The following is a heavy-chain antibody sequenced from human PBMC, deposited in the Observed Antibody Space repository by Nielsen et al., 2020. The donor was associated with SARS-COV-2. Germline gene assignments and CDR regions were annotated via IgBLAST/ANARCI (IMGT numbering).Heavy chain of an antibody. V-gene: IGHV3-21*05. CDR3: AREGRKLPLDY. Sequence: GESLKISCAASGFTFSTYTMNWVRQAPGKGLEWVSYITSSSTYTNYADSVKGRFTISRDNAKNSLSLQMHSLRAEDTAVYYCAREGRKLPLDYWGQGTLVTVSS. CDR1: GFTFSTYT. D-gene: IGHD5-24*01. CDR2: ITSSSTYT. J-gene: IGHJ4*02.